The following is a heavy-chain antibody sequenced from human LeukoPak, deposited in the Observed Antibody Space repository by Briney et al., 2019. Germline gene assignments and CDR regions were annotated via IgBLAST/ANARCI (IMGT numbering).Heavy chain of an antibody. V-gene: IGHV3-74*01. CDR3: AGGGSIEVAGY. CDR2: INNEGSIT. J-gene: IGHJ4*02. CDR1: GFTFDDHG. Sequence: AGGSLRLSCAASGFTFDDHGMSWVRQAPGKGLVWVSRINNEGSITHYAESVKGRFTISRDNAKNTLYLQMNSLRVEDTAVYYCAGGGSIEVAGYWGQGTLVTVSS. D-gene: IGHD6-19*01.